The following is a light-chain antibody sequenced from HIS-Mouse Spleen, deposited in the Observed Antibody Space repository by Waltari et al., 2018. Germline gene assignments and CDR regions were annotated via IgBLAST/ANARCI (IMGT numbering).Light chain of an antibody. V-gene: IGKV3-15*01. Sequence: EVVMTQSPATLSVSPGDRATISCRASQSVSSNLAWYQQKPGQAPRLLIYGASTRATGIPARFSGSGSGTEFTLTISSMQSEDFAVYYCQQYNNWPFTFGPGTKVDIK. CDR2: GAS. CDR3: QQYNNWPFT. CDR1: QSVSSN. J-gene: IGKJ3*01.